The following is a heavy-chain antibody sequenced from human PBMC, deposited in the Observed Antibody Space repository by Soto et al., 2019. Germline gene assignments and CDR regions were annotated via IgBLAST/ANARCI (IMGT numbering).Heavy chain of an antibody. J-gene: IGHJ6*02. D-gene: IGHD5-12*01. V-gene: IGHV3-11*01. CDR1: GFAFSNYS. CDR2: ISHSGSST. CDR3: ARGGYDYYYYYGMDV. Sequence: GGSLRLSCAASGFAFSNYSMTWFRQAPGKGLEWVSHISHSGSSTYYADSVKGRFTISRDNAKNSLYLQMNSLRAEDTAVYYCARGGYDYYYYYGMDVCGQGTTVTVSS.